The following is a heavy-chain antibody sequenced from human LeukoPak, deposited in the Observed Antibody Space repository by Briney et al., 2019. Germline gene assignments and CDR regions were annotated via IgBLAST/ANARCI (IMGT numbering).Heavy chain of an antibody. CDR3: ARGSIHWYFDL. CDR1: GFTFSSYN. V-gene: IGHV3-21*01. J-gene: IGHJ2*01. CDR2: ITSGSSHI. Sequence: GGSLRLSCAASGFTFSSYNMNWVRQTPGQGLEWVSSITSGSSHIYYADSVKGRFTISRDNAKNSLYLQMNSLRAEDTAVYYCARGSIHWYFDLWGRGTLVTVSS.